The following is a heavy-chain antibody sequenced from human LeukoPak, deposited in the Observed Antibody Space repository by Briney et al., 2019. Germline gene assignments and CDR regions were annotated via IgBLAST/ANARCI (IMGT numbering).Heavy chain of an antibody. CDR3: ASEGTGLDY. Sequence: GGSLRLSCAGSGFTFSSYTMSWVRQPPGKGLEWVSYISSSSSTIYYADSVRGRFTISRDNSKNTLYLQMNSLRTEDTAVYYCASEGTGLDYWGQGTLVTVSS. J-gene: IGHJ4*02. CDR2: ISSSSSTI. D-gene: IGHD7-27*01. CDR1: GFTFSSYT. V-gene: IGHV3-48*01.